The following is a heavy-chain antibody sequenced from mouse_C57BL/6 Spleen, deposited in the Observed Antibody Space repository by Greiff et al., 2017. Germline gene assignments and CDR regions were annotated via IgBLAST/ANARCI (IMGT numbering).Heavy chain of an antibody. CDR1: GFTFSDYG. J-gene: IGHJ2*01. CDR3: ARRDGYYFYFDY. CDR2: ISSGSSTI. D-gene: IGHD2-3*01. Sequence: EVHLVESGGGLVKPGGSLTLSCAASGFTFSDYGMHWVRQAPEKGLEWVAYISSGSSTIYYADTVKGRFTISRDNAKNTLFLQMTSLRSEDTAMYYCARRDGYYFYFDYWGQGTTLTVSA. V-gene: IGHV5-17*01.